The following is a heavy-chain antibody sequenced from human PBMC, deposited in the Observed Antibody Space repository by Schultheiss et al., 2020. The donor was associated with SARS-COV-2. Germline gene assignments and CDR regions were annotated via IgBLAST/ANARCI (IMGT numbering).Heavy chain of an antibody. J-gene: IGHJ6*03. CDR1: GGTFSSYA. CDR3: AGVLRSGGRYYYYMDV. CDR2: IIPIFGTA. V-gene: IGHV1-69*05. Sequence: KISCKASGGTFSSYAISWVRQAPGQGLEWMGGIIPIFGTANYAQEFQGRVTITRDTSASTAYMELSSLRSEDTAVYYCAGVLRSGGRYYYYMDVWGKGTTVTVSS. D-gene: IGHD2-15*01.